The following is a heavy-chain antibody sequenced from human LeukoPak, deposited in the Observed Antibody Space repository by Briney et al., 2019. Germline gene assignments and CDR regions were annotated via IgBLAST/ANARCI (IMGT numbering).Heavy chain of an antibody. D-gene: IGHD3-10*01. CDR3: AKDITPHYYGSGSPYDY. J-gene: IGHJ4*02. CDR2: MSGSGGST. Sequence: GGSLRLSCAASGFTFSRYAMSWVRQAPRKGLEWVSAMSGSGGSTYCADSVKGRFTISRDNSKNTLHLQMKSLRAEDTAVYYCAKDITPHYYGSGSPYDYWGQGTLVTVSS. V-gene: IGHV3-23*01. CDR1: GFTFSRYA.